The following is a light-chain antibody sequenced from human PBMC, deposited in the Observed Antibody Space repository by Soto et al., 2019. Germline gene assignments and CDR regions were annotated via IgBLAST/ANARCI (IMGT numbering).Light chain of an antibody. CDR2: KAS. V-gene: IGKV1-5*03. J-gene: IGKJ1*01. Sequence: DIQMTQSPSTLSASVGDRVTITCRASQSIRDWLAWYQQIPGKAPKLLIYKASNLGTGVPSRFSGTGSGTEFTLIINGLQPDDFATYYCQQYNSYSWTFGQGTKVDIK. CDR3: QQYNSYSWT. CDR1: QSIRDW.